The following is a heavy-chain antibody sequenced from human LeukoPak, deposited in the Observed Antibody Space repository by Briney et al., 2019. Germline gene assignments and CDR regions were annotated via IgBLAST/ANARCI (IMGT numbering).Heavy chain of an antibody. J-gene: IGHJ5*02. CDR2: INPNSGGT. Sequence: ASVKVSCKASGYTFTSYYMHWVRQAPGQGLEWMGWINPNSGGTNYAQKFQGRVTMTRDTSISTAYMELSRLRSDDTAVYYCARDYYDSSGYYYYLDNWFDPWGQGTLVTVSS. D-gene: IGHD3-22*01. CDR3: ARDYYDSSGYYYYLDNWFDP. CDR1: GYTFTSYY. V-gene: IGHV1-2*02.